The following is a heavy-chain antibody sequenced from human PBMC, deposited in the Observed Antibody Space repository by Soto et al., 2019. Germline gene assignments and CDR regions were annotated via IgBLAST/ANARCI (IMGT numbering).Heavy chain of an antibody. CDR3: ARTFTIFGVVIVPNFFDYYMGV. CDR1: GGSISSGGYY. V-gene: IGHV4-31*03. D-gene: IGHD3-3*01. CDR2: IYYSGST. Sequence: SETLSLTCTVSGGSISSGGYYWSWIRQHPGKGLEWIGYIYYSGSTYYNPSLKSRVTISVDTSKNQFSLKLSSVTAADTAVYYCARTFTIFGVVIVPNFFDYYMGVWGKGTTVTVSS. J-gene: IGHJ6*03.